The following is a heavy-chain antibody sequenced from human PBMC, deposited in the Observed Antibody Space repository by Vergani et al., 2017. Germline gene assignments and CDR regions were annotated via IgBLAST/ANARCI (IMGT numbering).Heavy chain of an antibody. CDR1: GFTFSSYG. Sequence: QVQLVESVGGVVQPGRSLRLSCAASGFTFSSYGMHWVRQAPGKGLEWVAVIWYDGSNKYYADSVKGRFTISRDNSKNTLYLQMNSLRAEDTAVYYCAREVTPAWYFDLWGRGTLVTVSS. J-gene: IGHJ2*01. CDR2: IWYDGSNK. D-gene: IGHD4-23*01. CDR3: AREVTPAWYFDL. V-gene: IGHV3-33*01.